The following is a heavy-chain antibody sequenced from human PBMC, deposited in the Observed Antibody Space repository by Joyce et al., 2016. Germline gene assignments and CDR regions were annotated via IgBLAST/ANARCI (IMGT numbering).Heavy chain of an antibody. CDR3: ARHQGGGNFVPFDY. Sequence: EDHLVQSGAEMKKPGESLRISCMVSGYTFVNYWISGVRQMPGKGREWMGRIDPNDSGTDYSPSFQGHVTISADKSISTAYLQWSSLKASDTAIYYCARHQGGGNFVPFDYWGQGTLVTVSS. D-gene: IGHD4-23*01. J-gene: IGHJ4*02. CDR2: IDPNDSGT. V-gene: IGHV5-10-1*03. CDR1: GYTFVNYW.